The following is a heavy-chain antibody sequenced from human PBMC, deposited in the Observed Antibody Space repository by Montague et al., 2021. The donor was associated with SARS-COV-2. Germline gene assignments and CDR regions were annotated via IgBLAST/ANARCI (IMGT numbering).Heavy chain of an antibody. Sequence: TLSLTCAVYGGSFSGYYWSWIRQPPGKGLEWIGEINHSGSTNXNPSLKSRVTISVDTSKNQFSLKLSSVTAADTAVYYCARGPRITMIVVVITDIWFDPWGQGTLVTVSS. D-gene: IGHD3-22*01. V-gene: IGHV4-34*01. J-gene: IGHJ5*02. CDR1: GGSFSGYY. CDR2: INHSGST. CDR3: ARGPRITMIVVVITDIWFDP.